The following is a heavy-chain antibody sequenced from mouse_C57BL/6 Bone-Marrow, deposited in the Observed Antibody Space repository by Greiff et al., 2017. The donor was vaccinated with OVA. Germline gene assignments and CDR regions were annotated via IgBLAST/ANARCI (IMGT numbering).Heavy chain of an antibody. CDR3: TTDTTRAWFAY. CDR1: GFNIKDDY. D-gene: IGHD1-1*01. V-gene: IGHV14-4*01. J-gene: IGHJ3*01. CDR2: IDPENGDT. Sequence: VQLKQSGAELVRPGASVKLSCTASGFNIKDDYMHWVKQRPEQGLEWIGWIDPENGDTEYASKFQGKATITADTSSNTAYLQLSSLTSEDTAVYYSTTDTTRAWFAYWGQGTLVTVSA.